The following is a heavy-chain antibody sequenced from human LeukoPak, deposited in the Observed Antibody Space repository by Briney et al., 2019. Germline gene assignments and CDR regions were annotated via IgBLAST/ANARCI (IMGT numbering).Heavy chain of an antibody. Sequence: GGSLRLSCAASGFTFSSYAMSWVRQAPGKGLEWASAISGSGGSTYYADSVKGRFTIFRDNSKNTLYLQMNSLRAEDTTVYYCAKAPGATHFDYWGQGTLVTVSS. CDR1: GFTFSSYA. V-gene: IGHV3-23*01. CDR3: AKAPGATHFDY. D-gene: IGHD1-26*01. CDR2: ISGSGGST. J-gene: IGHJ4*02.